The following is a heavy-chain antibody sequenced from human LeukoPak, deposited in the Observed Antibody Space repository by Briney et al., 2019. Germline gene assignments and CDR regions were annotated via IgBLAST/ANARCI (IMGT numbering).Heavy chain of an antibody. Sequence: TSVKVSCKASGYTFTTYNINWVRQAPGQGLEWMGWISGYNGNTNYAQKLQGRVTMTTDTSTSTAYMELSSLRSEDTAVYYCATAQYCSGGSCYSDRGYYFDYWGQGTLVTVSS. CDR3: ATAQYCSGGSCYSDRGYYFDY. D-gene: IGHD2-15*01. CDR2: ISGYNGNT. CDR1: GYTFTTYN. V-gene: IGHV1-18*01. J-gene: IGHJ4*02.